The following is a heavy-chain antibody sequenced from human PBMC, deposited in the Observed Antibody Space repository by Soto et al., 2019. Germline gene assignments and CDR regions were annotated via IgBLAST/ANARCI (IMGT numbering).Heavy chain of an antibody. V-gene: IGHV1-2*02. CDR1: GHSFIDYY. J-gene: IGHJ4*02. D-gene: IGHD6-13*01. CDR2: ISPKSGGT. Sequence: GVPVKASSKASGHSFIDYYMRWVRQEHGQGFEWMGRISPKSGGTIYAQKFEGRVTMTWDTSLNTAYMELRSLISEASAVYYCARPPGYNSNSYYCDRWGQQSRCTVSS. CDR3: ARPPGYNSNSYYCDR.